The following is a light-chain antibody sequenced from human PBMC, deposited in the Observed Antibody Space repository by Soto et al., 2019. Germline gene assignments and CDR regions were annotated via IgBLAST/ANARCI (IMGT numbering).Light chain of an antibody. CDR1: QGIDTY. V-gene: IGKV1-27*01. Sequence: QMTQSPSSLSASIGDRVTITCRASQGIDTYLAWYQQRPGKVPQLLISAASTLQSGVPSRFSGSGSGTDFTLTINSLQPGDAATYYCQKYNRAPLTFGGGTKVEI. J-gene: IGKJ4*01. CDR2: AAS. CDR3: QKYNRAPLT.